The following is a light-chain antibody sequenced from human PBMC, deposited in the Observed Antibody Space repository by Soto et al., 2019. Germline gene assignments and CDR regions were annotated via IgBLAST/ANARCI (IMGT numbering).Light chain of an antibody. CDR1: PTIGHNY. V-gene: IGLV1-51*01. CDR3: GTWDIALSVVL. J-gene: IGLJ2*01. Sequence: QSVLTQPPSVSAAPGKRAPTPGPGTPTIGHNYVTWYQQLPGTAPKLLIYDNTKRPSGIPDRFSGSKSGTSATLDITGLQTGDEADYYCGTWDIALSVVLFGGGTQLTVL. CDR2: DNT.